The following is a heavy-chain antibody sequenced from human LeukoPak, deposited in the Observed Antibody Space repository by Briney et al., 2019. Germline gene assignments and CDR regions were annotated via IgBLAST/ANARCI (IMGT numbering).Heavy chain of an antibody. V-gene: IGHV3-23*01. CDR3: AREASRGAGRPYYYYYYMDV. J-gene: IGHJ6*03. Sequence: GGSLRLSCAASGFTFSSYAMSWVRQAPGKGLEWVAAISGSGGGTYYADSVKGRFTIFRDNSKNTLYLQMNSRRAEDTAVYYCAREASRGAGRPYYYYYYMDVWGKGTTVTVSS. CDR2: ISGSGGGT. D-gene: IGHD6-6*01. CDR1: GFTFSSYA.